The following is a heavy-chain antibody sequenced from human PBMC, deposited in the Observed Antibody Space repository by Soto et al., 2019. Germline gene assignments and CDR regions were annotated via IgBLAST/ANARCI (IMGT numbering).Heavy chain of an antibody. CDR3: AKAAIVATIRPCTYLNY. CDR1: GFTFSSYG. J-gene: IGHJ4*02. Sequence: GGSLRLSCAASGFTFSSYGMHWVRQAPGKGLEWVAVISYDGSNKYYADSVKGRFTISRDNSKNTLYLQMNSLRAEDTAVYYCAKAAIVATIRPCTYLNYWGRGTL. D-gene: IGHD5-12*01. V-gene: IGHV3-30*18. CDR2: ISYDGSNK.